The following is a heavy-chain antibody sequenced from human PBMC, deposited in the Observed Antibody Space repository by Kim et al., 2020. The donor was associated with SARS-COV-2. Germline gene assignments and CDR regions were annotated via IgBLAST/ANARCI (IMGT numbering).Heavy chain of an antibody. J-gene: IGHJ6*03. CDR1: GGSFSSYS. CDR3: ASGSWCSGSNCHRYNYYYMHV. V-gene: IGHV1-69*02. D-gene: IGHD3-10*01. Sequence: SVKVSCKASGGSFSSYSIYWVRQAPGQGLEWMGRIIPILGIANYTQRFQGRVTISADKSTSTAYMEMSSLRSEDTAVYYCASGSWCSGSNCHRYNYYYMHVWGNGTTVTVS. CDR2: IIPILGIA.